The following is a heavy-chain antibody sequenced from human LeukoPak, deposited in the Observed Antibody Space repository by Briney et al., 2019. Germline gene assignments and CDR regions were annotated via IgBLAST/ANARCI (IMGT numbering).Heavy chain of an antibody. V-gene: IGHV1-24*01. CDR1: GYTLTELS. D-gene: IGHD3-9*01. Sequence: GASVKVSCKVSGYTLTELSMHWVRQAPGKGLEWMGGFDPEDGETIYAQKFQGRVTMTEDTSTDTAYMELSSLRSEDTAVYYCATDTVYYDILTGYYSWLDPWGQGTLVTLSS. J-gene: IGHJ5*02. CDR2: FDPEDGET. CDR3: ATDTVYYDILTGYYSWLDP.